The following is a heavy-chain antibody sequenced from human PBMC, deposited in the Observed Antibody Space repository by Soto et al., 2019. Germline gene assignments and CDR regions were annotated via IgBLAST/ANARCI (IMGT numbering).Heavy chain of an antibody. Sequence: ASVKVSCKASGYTFTGYYMHWVRQAPGQGLEWMGWINPNSGGTNYAQKFQGWVTMTRDTSISTAYMELSRLRSDDTAVYYCARSNTRVRYCSSTSCLPDYWGQGTLVTVSS. J-gene: IGHJ4*02. CDR2: INPNSGGT. D-gene: IGHD2-2*01. V-gene: IGHV1-2*04. CDR3: ARSNTRVRYCSSTSCLPDY. CDR1: GYTFTGYY.